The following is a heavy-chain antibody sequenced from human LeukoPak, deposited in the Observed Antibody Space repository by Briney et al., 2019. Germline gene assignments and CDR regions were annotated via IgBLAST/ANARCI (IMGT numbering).Heavy chain of an antibody. CDR2: IYYSGST. CDR3: ASFSASYYYYYMDV. CDR1: GGSISSSSYY. D-gene: IGHD3-10*01. V-gene: IGHV4-39*01. J-gene: IGHJ6*03. Sequence: SETLSLTCTVSGGSISSSSYYWGWIRQPPGKGLEWIGSIYYSGSTYYNPSLKSRVTISVDTSKNQFSLKLSSVTAADSAVYYCASFSASYYYYYMDVWGKGTTVTASS.